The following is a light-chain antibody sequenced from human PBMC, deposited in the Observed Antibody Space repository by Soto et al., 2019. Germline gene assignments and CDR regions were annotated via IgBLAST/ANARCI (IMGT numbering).Light chain of an antibody. J-gene: IGKJ3*01. CDR2: RAS. CDR3: QQYNSYSS. V-gene: IGKV1-5*03. CDR1: QSISSW. Sequence: DIQMTQSPSTLSASVGDRVTITCRASQSISSWLAWYQQKPGKAPKLLIYRASSLESGVPSRFSGSRSGTEFTLTISGLQPDDFATYYCQQYNSYSSFGPGTKVDIK.